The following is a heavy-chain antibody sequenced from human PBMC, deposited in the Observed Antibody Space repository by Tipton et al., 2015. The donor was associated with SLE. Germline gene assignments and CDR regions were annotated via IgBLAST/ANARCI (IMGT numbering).Heavy chain of an antibody. J-gene: IGHJ4*02. CDR3: ARYRGDLLVFDY. D-gene: IGHD1-26*01. Sequence: TLSLTCTVSGASINSYYWNWIRQPAGKGLEWIGRIHSSGTTNFNPSLKSRLTMSLDTSQNQFSLKLRSVTAADTAVYFCARYRGDLLVFDYWGQGTPVTVSS. CDR1: GASINSYY. V-gene: IGHV4-4*07. CDR2: IHSSGTT.